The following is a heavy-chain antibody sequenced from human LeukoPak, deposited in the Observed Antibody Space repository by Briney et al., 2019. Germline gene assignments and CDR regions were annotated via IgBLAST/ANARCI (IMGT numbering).Heavy chain of an antibody. D-gene: IGHD2-2*01. V-gene: IGHV3-7*01. CDR3: ARFIVVVPAANDWFDP. CDR2: IKQDGSEK. J-gene: IGHJ5*02. Sequence: PGGSLRLSCAASGFTFSSYWMSWVRQAPGKGLEWVANIKQDGSEKYYVDSVKGRFTISRDNAKNSLYLQMNSLRAEDTAVYYCARFIVVVPAANDWFDPWGQRTLVTVSS. CDR1: GFTFSSYW.